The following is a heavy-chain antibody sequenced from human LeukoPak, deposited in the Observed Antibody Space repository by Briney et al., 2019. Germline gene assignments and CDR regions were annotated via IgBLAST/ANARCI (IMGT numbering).Heavy chain of an antibody. Sequence: GGSLRLSCAASGFTFSSYGMHWVRQAPGKGLEWVAVISYDGSNKYYADSVKGRFTISRDNSKNTLYLQMNSLRAEDTAVYYCAKETNPGGYGMDVWGQGALVTVSS. CDR1: GFTFSSYG. CDR2: ISYDGSNK. V-gene: IGHV3-30*18. D-gene: IGHD1-1*01. J-gene: IGHJ6*02. CDR3: AKETNPGGYGMDV.